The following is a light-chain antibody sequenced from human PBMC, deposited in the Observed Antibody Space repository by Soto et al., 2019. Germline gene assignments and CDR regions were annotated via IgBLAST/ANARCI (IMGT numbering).Light chain of an antibody. V-gene: IGKV1-39*01. Sequence: DIQMTQSPSSLSASVGDRVTISCRASQTISTFLNWYQQKPGTAPRLPIYRASSVNSGVPPRFSGSGSGRDFTLTISSLRPEDIATYFCQQSYSSPPWTFGQGTKVDIK. CDR3: QQSYSSPPWT. CDR1: QTISTF. CDR2: RAS. J-gene: IGKJ1*01.